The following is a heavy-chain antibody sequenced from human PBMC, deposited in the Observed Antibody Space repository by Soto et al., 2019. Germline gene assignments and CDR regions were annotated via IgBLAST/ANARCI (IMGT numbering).Heavy chain of an antibody. J-gene: IGHJ5*02. CDR1: GFTFSSYG. CDR2: ISYDGSNK. D-gene: IGHD6-6*01. V-gene: IGHV3-30*18. Sequence: PGGSLRLSCAASGFTFSSYGMHWVRQAPGKGLEWVAVISYDGSNKYYADSVKGRFTISRDNSKNTLYLQMNSLRAEDTAVYYCAKDRHYSSSSGNWFDPWGQGTLVTVSS. CDR3: AKDRHYSSSSGNWFDP.